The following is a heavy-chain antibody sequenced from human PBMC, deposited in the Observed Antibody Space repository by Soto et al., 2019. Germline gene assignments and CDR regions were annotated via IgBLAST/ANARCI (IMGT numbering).Heavy chain of an antibody. Sequence: GGSLRLCCAASGVTFSTYSMNWVRQAPGKGLEWVSSISSSSSYIYYADSVKGRFTISRDNAKNSLYLQMNSLRAEDTALYYCASYYNFFIMTRRALITTLYP. CDR2: ISSSSSYI. J-gene: IGHJ5*02. D-gene: IGHD3-22*01. V-gene: IGHV3-21*01. CDR3: ASYYNFFIMTRRALITTLYP. CDR1: GVTFSTYS.